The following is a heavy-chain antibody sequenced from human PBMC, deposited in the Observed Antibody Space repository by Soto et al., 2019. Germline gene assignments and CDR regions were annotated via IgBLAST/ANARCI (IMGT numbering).Heavy chain of an antibody. V-gene: IGHV3-33*01. CDR2: IYYDGSNR. J-gene: IGHJ4*02. D-gene: IGHD4-17*01. CDR3: AREHGDYGGVDY. CDR1: GFTFGTYA. Sequence: GGSLRLSCAASGFTFGTYAMHWVRQAPGKGLEWVAVIYYDGSNRYYGDAVKGRFTISRDNAKNSLYLQMNSLRAEDTAVYYCAREHGDYGGVDYWGQGTLVTVSS.